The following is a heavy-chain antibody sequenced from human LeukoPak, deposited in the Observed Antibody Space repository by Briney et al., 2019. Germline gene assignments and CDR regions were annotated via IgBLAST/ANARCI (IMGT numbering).Heavy chain of an antibody. CDR2: IYSNGGTT. V-gene: IGHV4-59*01. CDR1: GGSISSAC. CDR3: ARGNYDFLSDYNGAFHC. D-gene: IGHD3-3*01. Sequence: SETLSLSCTVSGGSISSACWSWIRQPPGKGLEWIGCIYSNGGTTNYNPSLKSRVTISVDTSRNQFSLKLSSVSAADTAVYYCARGNYDFLSDYNGAFHCWVQGTLVTVSS. J-gene: IGHJ4*02.